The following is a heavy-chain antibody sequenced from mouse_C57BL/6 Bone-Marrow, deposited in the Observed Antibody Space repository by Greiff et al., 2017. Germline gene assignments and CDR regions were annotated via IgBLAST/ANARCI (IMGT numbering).Heavy chain of an antibody. CDR2: IHPNSGST. Sequence: QVQLQQSGAELVKPGASVKLSCKASGYTFTSYWMHWVKQRPGQGLEWIGMIHPNSGSTNYNEKFKSKATLTVDKSSSTAYMQLSSLTSEDSAVYYCARVHYDDAMDYWGQGTSVTVSS. CDR3: ARVHYDDAMDY. J-gene: IGHJ4*01. V-gene: IGHV1-64*01. D-gene: IGHD2-3*01. CDR1: GYTFTSYW.